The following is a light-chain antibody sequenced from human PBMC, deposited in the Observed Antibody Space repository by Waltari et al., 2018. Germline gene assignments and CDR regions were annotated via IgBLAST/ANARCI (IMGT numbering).Light chain of an antibody. J-gene: IGKJ2*01. CDR3: QQYNNWPPKYT. Sequence: EIVMTQSPATLSVSPGARATPPCRASQSVSSNLAWYQQKPGQAPRLLIYGASTRATGIPARFSGSGSGTEFTLTISSLQSEDFAVYYCQQYNNWPPKYTFGQGTKLEIK. CDR1: QSVSSN. CDR2: GAS. V-gene: IGKV3-15*01.